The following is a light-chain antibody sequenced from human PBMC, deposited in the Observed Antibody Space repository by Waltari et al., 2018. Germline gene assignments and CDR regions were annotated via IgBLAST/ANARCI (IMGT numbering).Light chain of an antibody. CDR1: SSNIGINY. V-gene: IGLV1-51*02. Sequence: QSVLTQPPSVSAAPGQKVTISCSGSSSNIGINYVSWYQPLPGTAPKLLIFENHKRPPGIPDLFSGSNSGTSATLGITGLQTGDEADYDCGTCDSSPSVGRWVFGGGTKLTVL. J-gene: IGLJ3*02. CDR3: GTCDSSPSVGRWV. CDR2: ENH.